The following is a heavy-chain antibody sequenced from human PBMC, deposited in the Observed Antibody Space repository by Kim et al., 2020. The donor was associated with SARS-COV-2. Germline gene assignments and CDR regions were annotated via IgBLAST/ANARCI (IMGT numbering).Heavy chain of an antibody. Sequence: SPSFQGQVTISADKSISTAYLQWSSLKASDTAMYYCARAVGYPVVGYFDYWGQGTLVTVSS. J-gene: IGHJ4*02. CDR3: ARAVGYPVVGYFDY. V-gene: IGHV5-51*01. D-gene: IGHD2-15*01.